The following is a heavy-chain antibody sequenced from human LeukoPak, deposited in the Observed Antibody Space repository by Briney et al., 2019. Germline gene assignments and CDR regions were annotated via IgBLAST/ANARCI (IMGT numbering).Heavy chain of an antibody. V-gene: IGHV3-23*01. CDR1: GFTFSSYW. D-gene: IGHD3-22*01. J-gene: IGHJ4*02. Sequence: GGSLKLSCAASGFTFSSYWMHWVRQAPGKGLEWVSAISGSGGSTYYADSVKGRFTISRDNSKNTLYLQMNSLRAEDTAVYYCARERGYYDSSGYFDYWGQGTLVTVSS. CDR3: ARERGYYDSSGYFDY. CDR2: ISGSGGST.